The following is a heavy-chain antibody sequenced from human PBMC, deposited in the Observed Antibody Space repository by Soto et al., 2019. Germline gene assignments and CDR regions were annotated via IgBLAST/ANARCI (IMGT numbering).Heavy chain of an antibody. V-gene: IGHV4-39*01. CDR1: GGSISSSSYY. J-gene: IGHJ4*02. CDR3: ARRPLTSFLDY. CDR2: IYYSGST. D-gene: IGHD3-10*01. Sequence: SETLSLTCTDSGGSISSSSYYWGWIRQPPGKGLEWIGSIYYSGSTYYNPSLKSRVTISVDTSKNQFSLKLSSVTAADTAVYYCARRPLTSFLDYWGQGTLVSVSS.